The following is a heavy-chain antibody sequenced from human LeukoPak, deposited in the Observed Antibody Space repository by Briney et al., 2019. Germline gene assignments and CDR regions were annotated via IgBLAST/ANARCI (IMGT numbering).Heavy chain of an antibody. CDR3: AREDLQLVYFQH. Sequence: SETLSLTCTVSGGSISSYYWSWIRQPPGKGLEWIGYIYYSGSTNYNPSLKSRVTISVDTSKNQFSLKLSSVTAADTAVYYCAREDLQLVYFQHWGQGTLVTVSS. J-gene: IGHJ1*01. CDR2: IYYSGST. V-gene: IGHV4-59*01. CDR1: GGSISSYY. D-gene: IGHD6-13*01.